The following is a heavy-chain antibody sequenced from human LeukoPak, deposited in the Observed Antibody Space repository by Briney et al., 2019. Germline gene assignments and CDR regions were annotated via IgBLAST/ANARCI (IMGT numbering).Heavy chain of an antibody. CDR3: ARDPPSSTGGGY. CDR2: IIPIFGTA. Sequence: SVKVSCKASGGTFSSYAISWVRRAPGQGLEWMGGIIPIFGTANYAQKFQGRVTITADKSTSTAYMELSSLRSEDTAVYYCARDPPSSTGGGYWGQGTLVTVSS. V-gene: IGHV1-69*06. D-gene: IGHD6-13*01. CDR1: GGTFSSYA. J-gene: IGHJ4*02.